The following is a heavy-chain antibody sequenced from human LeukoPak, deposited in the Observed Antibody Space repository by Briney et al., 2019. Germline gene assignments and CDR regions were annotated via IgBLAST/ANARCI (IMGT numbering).Heavy chain of an antibody. D-gene: IGHD7-27*01. J-gene: IGHJ3*02. V-gene: IGHV1-24*01. Sequence: EASVKVSCKVSGYTLTELSMHWVRQAPGKGLEWMGGFDPEDGETIYAQKFQGRVTMTEDTSTDTAYMELSSLRSEDTAVYYCATDNPRSNWDALDIWGQGTMVTVSS. CDR3: ATDNPRSNWDALDI. CDR1: GYTLTELS. CDR2: FDPEDGET.